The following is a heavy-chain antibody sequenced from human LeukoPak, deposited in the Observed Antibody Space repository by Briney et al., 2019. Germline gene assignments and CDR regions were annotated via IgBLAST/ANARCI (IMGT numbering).Heavy chain of an antibody. J-gene: IGHJ4*02. Sequence: GGSLRLSCTAAGFTFGDYAMSWVRQAPGKGLEWVGFVRSKAFGGTTEYAAFVKGRFTISRDDSKSIAYLQMNSLKTEDTAVYYCTRESMITFGGVIVLYYFDYWGQGTLVTVSS. V-gene: IGHV3-49*04. D-gene: IGHD3-16*02. CDR1: GFTFGDYA. CDR3: TRESMITFGGVIVLYYFDY. CDR2: VRSKAFGGTT.